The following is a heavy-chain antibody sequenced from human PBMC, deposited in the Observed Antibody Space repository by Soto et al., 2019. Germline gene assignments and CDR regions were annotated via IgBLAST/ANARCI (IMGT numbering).Heavy chain of an antibody. CDR3: QAEIFGVDPLDV. J-gene: IGHJ6*01. CDR2: ISYDGSNK. CDR1: GFTFSSYG. V-gene: IGHV3-30*03. Sequence: QVQLVESGGGVVQPGRSLRLSCAASGFTFSSYGMHWVRQAPGKGLEWVAVISYDGSNKYYADSVKGRFTISRDNSKNTLYRQMNSLRAEDTAVYYCQAEIFGVDPLDVW. D-gene: IGHD3-3*01.